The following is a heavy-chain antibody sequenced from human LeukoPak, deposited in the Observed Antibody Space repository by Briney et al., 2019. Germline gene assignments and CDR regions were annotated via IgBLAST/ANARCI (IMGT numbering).Heavy chain of an antibody. J-gene: IGHJ4*02. D-gene: IGHD1-7*01. V-gene: IGHV3-48*04. CDR1: GFTFSTYS. Sequence: PGGSLRLSCAASGFTFSTYSMNWVRQAPGKGLEWVSYINSGSNSIDYADSVKGRFTISRDNAKNSLYLQMNSLRAEDTAVYYCTREPPWGNYAVDYWGQGTLVTVSS. CDR3: TREPPWGNYAVDY. CDR2: INSGSNSI.